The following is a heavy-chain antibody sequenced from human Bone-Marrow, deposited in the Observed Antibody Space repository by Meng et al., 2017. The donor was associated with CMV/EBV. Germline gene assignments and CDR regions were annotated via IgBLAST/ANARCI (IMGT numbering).Heavy chain of an antibody. CDR3: SRDPGGSYHN. CDR1: GGSISSYY. D-gene: IGHD1-26*01. J-gene: IGHJ4*02. Sequence: SETLSLTCTVSGGSISSYYWSWIRQPPGKGLEWIGYIYYSGSTNYNPSLESRVTISVDTSKTQFSLKLSSATAADTAVYYCSRDPGGSYHNWGQGTLVTVSS. V-gene: IGHV4-59*01. CDR2: IYYSGST.